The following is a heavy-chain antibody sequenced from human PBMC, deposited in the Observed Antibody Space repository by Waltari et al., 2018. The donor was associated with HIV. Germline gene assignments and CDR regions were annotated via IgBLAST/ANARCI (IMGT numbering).Heavy chain of an antibody. D-gene: IGHD1-26*01. CDR3: ARDRVVGATTPGY. Sequence: QVQLVESGGGVVQPGRSLRLSCAASGFTFSSYGMHWVRQAPGKGLEWVAVIWYDGSNKYYADSVKGRFTIYRDNSKNTLYLQMNSLRAEDTAGYYCARDRVVGATTPGYWGQGTLVTVSS. V-gene: IGHV3-33*01. CDR1: GFTFSSYG. CDR2: IWYDGSNK. J-gene: IGHJ4*02.